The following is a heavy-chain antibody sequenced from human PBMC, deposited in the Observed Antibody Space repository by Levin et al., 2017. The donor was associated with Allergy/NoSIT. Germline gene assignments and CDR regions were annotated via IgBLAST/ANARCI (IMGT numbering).Heavy chain of an antibody. V-gene: IGHV3-15*01. CDR3: TIDVAAQGGGEMDF. CDR2: IRSKTSGETR. CDR1: GLTFDSAW. J-gene: IGHJ4*02. D-gene: IGHD3-16*01. Sequence: GGSLRLSCAASGLTFDSAWLIWVRQSQGKGLEWVGRIRSKTSGETREYAATVEGRFTISRDDSKNTLYMQMNSLKSEDTAVYYCTIDVAAQGGGEMDFWGQGTLDTVSS.